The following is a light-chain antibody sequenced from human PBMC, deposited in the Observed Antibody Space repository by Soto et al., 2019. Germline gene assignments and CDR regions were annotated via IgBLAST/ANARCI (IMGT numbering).Light chain of an antibody. J-gene: IGKJ2*01. CDR3: QHYNNWPRT. Sequence: EIVMTQSPATLSVSPGERATLSCRASQSVSSNLAWYQQKPGQAPRLLIYGASTRATGIPARFSGSGSGTEFTLTISSLQSEDFAVYYCQHYNNWPRTFGQGTKLELK. CDR1: QSVSSN. V-gene: IGKV3-15*01. CDR2: GAS.